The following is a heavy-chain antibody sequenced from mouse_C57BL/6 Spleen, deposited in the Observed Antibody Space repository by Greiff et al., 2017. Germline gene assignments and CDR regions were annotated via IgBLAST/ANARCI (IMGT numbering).Heavy chain of an antibody. Sequence: QVQLQQSGPGLVAPSQSLSLSCTVSGFSLTSYGVSWVRQPPGKGLEWLGVIWGDGSTNSHSALISRLSISKDNSKSQVFVKLNSLQTDDTAAYDCAKQSSYQYYFDYWGQGTTLTVSS. CDR3: AKQSSYQYYFDY. V-gene: IGHV2-3*01. CDR1: GFSLTSYG. D-gene: IGHD1-1*01. CDR2: IWGDGST. J-gene: IGHJ2*01.